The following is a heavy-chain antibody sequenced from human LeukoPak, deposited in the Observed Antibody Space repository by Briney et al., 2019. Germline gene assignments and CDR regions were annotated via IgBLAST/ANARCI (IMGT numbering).Heavy chain of an antibody. V-gene: IGHV2-70*11. D-gene: IGHD6-19*01. CDR3: ARDLSSGWPHLYYYYGMDV. CDR1: GFSLRTSGMC. Sequence: SGPTLVNPTQTLTLTCTFSGFSLRTSGMCVSWIRQPPGKALEWLARIDWDDDKYYSTSLKTRLTISKDTSKNQVVLTMTNMDPVDTATYYCARDLSSGWPHLYYYYGMDVWGQGTTVTVSS. CDR2: IDWDDDK. J-gene: IGHJ6*02.